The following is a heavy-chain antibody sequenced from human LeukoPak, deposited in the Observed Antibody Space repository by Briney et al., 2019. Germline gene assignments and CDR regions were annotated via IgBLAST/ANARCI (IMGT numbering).Heavy chain of an antibody. CDR1: GGSISSGSYY. V-gene: IGHV4-61*02. Sequence: SETLSLPCTVSGGSISSGSYYWSWIRQPAGKGLEWIGRIYTTGSTNYNPSLKSRVTISVDTSKNQFSLKLSSVTAADTAVYYCARDSMVRGVIPYNWGQGTLVTVSS. J-gene: IGHJ4*02. CDR3: ARDSMVRGVIPYN. CDR2: IYTTGST. D-gene: IGHD3-10*01.